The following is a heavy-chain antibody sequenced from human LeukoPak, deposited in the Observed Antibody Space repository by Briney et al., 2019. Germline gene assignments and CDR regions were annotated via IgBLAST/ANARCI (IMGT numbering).Heavy chain of an antibody. CDR1: GFTFDDYA. J-gene: IGHJ4*02. V-gene: IGHV3-9*01. CDR2: ISWNSGSI. CDR3: AKGAVHTNYDFWSGYYRPRLGFDY. Sequence: GRSLRLSCAASGFTFDDYAMHWVRQAPGKGLEWVSGISWNSGSISYADSVKGRFTISRDNAKNSLYLQMNSLRAEDTALYYCAKGAVHTNYDFWSGYYRPRLGFDYWGQGTLVTVSS. D-gene: IGHD3-3*01.